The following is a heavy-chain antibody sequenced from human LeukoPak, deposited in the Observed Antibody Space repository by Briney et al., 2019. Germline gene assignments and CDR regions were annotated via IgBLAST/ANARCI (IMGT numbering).Heavy chain of an antibody. CDR3: ARGRYDFWSGPTRAFDY. D-gene: IGHD3-3*01. Sequence: SETLSLTCTVSGGSINNYYWSWVRQPPGKGLEWIGYIYHSGSSNYNPSLKSRVTMSVDTSKNQFSLKLSSVTAADTAVYYCARGRYDFWSGPTRAFDYWGQGTLVTVSS. V-gene: IGHV4-59*12. CDR1: GGSINNYY. J-gene: IGHJ4*02. CDR2: IYHSGSS.